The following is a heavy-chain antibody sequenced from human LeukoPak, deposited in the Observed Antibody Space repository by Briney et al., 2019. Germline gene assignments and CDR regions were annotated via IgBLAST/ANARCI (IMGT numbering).Heavy chain of an antibody. CDR2: IYSGGST. J-gene: IGHJ4*02. CDR3: ARRAGAYSHPYDY. Sequence: GSLRLSCTVSGFTVSSDSMSWVRQAPGKGLEWFSFIYSGGSTHYSDSVKGRFTISRDNSKNTLYLQMNSLRAEDTAVYYCARRAGAYSHPYDYWGQGTLVTVSS. V-gene: IGHV3-53*01. D-gene: IGHD4/OR15-4a*01. CDR1: GFTVSSDS.